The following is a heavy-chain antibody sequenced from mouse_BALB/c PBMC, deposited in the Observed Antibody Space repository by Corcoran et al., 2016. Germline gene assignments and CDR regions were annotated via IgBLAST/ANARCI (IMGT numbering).Heavy chain of an antibody. J-gene: IGHJ2*01. Sequence: EVQLQQSGPELVKPGASVKISCKASGYTFTDYNMHWVKQSHGKSLEWIGYIYPYNGGTGYNQKFKSKATLTVDNSSSTAYMELRSLTSEDSAVYYCARGEITAPFDYWGQGTTLTVSS. D-gene: IGHD1-2*01. CDR1: GYTFTDYN. CDR2: IYPYNGGT. V-gene: IGHV1S29*02. CDR3: ARGEITAPFDY.